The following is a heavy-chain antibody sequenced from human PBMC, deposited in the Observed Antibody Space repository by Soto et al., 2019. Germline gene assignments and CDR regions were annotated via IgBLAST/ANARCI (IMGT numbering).Heavy chain of an antibody. D-gene: IGHD4-17*01. CDR1: GFTFSSYS. J-gene: IGHJ3*02. V-gene: IGHV3-48*02. CDR3: ARVRSIPGTRAALAI. Sequence: EVQLVESGGGLVQPGGSLRLSCAASGFTFSSYSMNWVRQAPGKGLEWLSYISGSSATVNYADSVKGRFTVSRDNDKNSLYLQMNSLRDEDTAVYYCARVRSIPGTRAALAIWGQGTMVTVSS. CDR2: ISGSSATV.